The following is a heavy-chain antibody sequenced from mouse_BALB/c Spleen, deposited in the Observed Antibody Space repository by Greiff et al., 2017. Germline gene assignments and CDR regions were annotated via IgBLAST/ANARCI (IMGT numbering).Heavy chain of an antibody. CDR1: GFTFSSFG. J-gene: IGHJ2*01. CDR3: ARSDDYYFDY. CDR2: ISSGSSTI. D-gene: IGHD2-4*01. V-gene: IGHV5-17*02. Sequence: EVKLVESGGGLVQPGGSRKLSCAASGFTFSSFGMHWVRQAPEKGLEWVAYISSGSSTIYYADTVKGRFTISRDNPKNTLFLQMTSLRSEDTAMYYCARSDDYYFDYGGQGTTLTVSS.